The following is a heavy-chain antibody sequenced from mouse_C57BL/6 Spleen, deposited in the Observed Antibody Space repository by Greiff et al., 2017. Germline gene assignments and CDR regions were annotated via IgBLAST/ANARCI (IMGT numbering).Heavy chain of an antibody. J-gene: IGHJ2*01. Sequence: QVQLQQSGAELVRPGSSVKLSCKASGYTFTSYWMHWVKQRPIQGLEWIGNIYPSDSDTHYNQKFKDKATLTVDKSASTAYMQLSSLTSEDSAVYNCAREGITTVVDYWGQGTTLTVSS. D-gene: IGHD1-1*01. CDR3: AREGITTVVDY. V-gene: IGHV1-52*01. CDR1: GYTFTSYW. CDR2: IYPSDSDT.